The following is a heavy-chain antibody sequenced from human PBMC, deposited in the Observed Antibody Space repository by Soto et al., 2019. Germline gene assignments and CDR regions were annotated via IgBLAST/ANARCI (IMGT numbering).Heavy chain of an antibody. Sequence: QVQLVQSGAEVKKPGSSVKVSCKASGGTFSSYAINWVRQAPGRGLEWMGGIIRIFGTPDYAQRFQGRVTITADESTSTAYMELSSLRSEDTAVYYCARQGSNEYYYYGMDGWGQGTTVTVSS. CDR1: GGTFSSYA. CDR2: IIRIFGTP. V-gene: IGHV1-69*12. CDR3: ARQGSNEYYYYGMDG. D-gene: IGHD3-10*01. J-gene: IGHJ6*02.